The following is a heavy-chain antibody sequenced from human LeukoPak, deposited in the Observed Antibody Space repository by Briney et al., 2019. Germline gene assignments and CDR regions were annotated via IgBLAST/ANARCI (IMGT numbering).Heavy chain of an antibody. CDR3: ASFAPSSGFDY. J-gene: IGHJ4*02. D-gene: IGHD6-19*01. Sequence: SETLSLTCAVYGGSFGGYYWSWIRQPPGKGLEWIGEINHSGSTNYNPSLKSRVTISVDTSKNQFSLKLSSVTAADTAVYYCASFAPSSGFDYWGQGTLVTVSS. CDR2: INHSGST. V-gene: IGHV4-34*01. CDR1: GGSFGGYY.